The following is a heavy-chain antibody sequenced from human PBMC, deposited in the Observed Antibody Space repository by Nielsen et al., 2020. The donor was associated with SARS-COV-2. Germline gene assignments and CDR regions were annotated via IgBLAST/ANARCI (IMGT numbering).Heavy chain of an antibody. CDR3: ARDSSSSSRYYYYYMDV. J-gene: IGHJ6*03. Sequence: SETLSLTCAVYGGSFSGYYWSWIRQPPGKGLEWIGEINHSGSTYYNPSLKSRVTISVDTSKNQFSLKLSSVTAADTAVYYCARDSSSSSRYYYYYMDVWGKGTTVTVSS. CDR2: INHSGST. CDR1: GGSFSGYY. V-gene: IGHV4-34*01. D-gene: IGHD6-13*01.